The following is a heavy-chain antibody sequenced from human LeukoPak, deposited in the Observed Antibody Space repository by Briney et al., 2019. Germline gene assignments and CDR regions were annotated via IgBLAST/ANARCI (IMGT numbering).Heavy chain of an antibody. V-gene: IGHV4-4*02. CDR2: IYHSGST. D-gene: IGHD2-21*02. CDR3: ARTYCGGDCRGYYYSYYMDV. CDR1: GGSISSSNW. J-gene: IGHJ6*03. Sequence: PSDTLSLTCAVSGGSISSSNWWSWVRQPPGKGLEWIGEIYHSGSTNYNPSLKSRVTISVDKSKNQFSLKLSSVTAGDAAVYYCARTYCGGDCRGYYYSYYMDVWGKGTTVTISS.